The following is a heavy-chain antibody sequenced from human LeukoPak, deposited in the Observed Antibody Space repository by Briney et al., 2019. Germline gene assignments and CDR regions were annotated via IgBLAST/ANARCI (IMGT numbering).Heavy chain of an antibody. CDR1: GFTFSSYA. D-gene: IGHD3-22*01. V-gene: IGHV3-23*01. J-gene: IGHJ6*02. CDR3: AKGFGIVVVGRLDYYYYGMDV. Sequence: GGSLRLSCAASGFTFSSYAMSWVRQAPGKGLEWVSAISGSGGSTYYADSVKGRFTISRDNSKNTLYLQMNSLRAEDTAVYYCAKGFGIVVVGRLDYYYYGMDVWGQGTTVTVSS. CDR2: ISGSGGST.